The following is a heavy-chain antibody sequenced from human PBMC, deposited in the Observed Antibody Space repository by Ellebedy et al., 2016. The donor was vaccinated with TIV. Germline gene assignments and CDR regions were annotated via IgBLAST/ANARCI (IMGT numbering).Heavy chain of an antibody. CDR3: AKVRVWYGDAVNS. J-gene: IGHJ4*02. Sequence: LSLTCAASGFTVSNTYMSWVRQAPGKGLEWVSSASDGGHGTDYAASVEGRFTISRDHSQSTIYLQMASLRADDTAVYYCAKVRVWYGDAVNSWGPGTRVTVSS. V-gene: IGHV3-53*01. CDR1: GFTVSNTY. CDR2: ASDGGHGT. D-gene: IGHD3-10*01.